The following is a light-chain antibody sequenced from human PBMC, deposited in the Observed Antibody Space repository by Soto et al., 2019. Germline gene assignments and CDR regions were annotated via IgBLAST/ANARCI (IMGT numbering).Light chain of an antibody. CDR1: QNINSDY. CDR3: HQYVLSHP. Sequence: EIGLTPTQGTLSLSHGERATLSCRASQNINSDYFAWYQQKPGQAPRLLIFGASTRATGIPDRFSGSGAGAYFNLTCSRLEPADFRVYYCHQYVLSHPFGQGTRLEIK. CDR2: GAS. V-gene: IGKV3-20*01. J-gene: IGKJ5*01.